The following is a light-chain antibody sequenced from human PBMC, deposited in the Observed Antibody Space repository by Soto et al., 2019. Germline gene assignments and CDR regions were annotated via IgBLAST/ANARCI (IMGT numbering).Light chain of an antibody. Sequence: EVVMTQSPATLSVSPGDGATLSCRARQNVHSNLAWYQQKPGQAPSLLIYDTSTRATDIPFRFSGGGSGTEFTRTISSLQSEDFAVYYCQQYNNWPLTFGGGTKVEIK. CDR1: QNVHSN. J-gene: IGKJ4*01. V-gene: IGKV3-15*01. CDR3: QQYNNWPLT. CDR2: DTS.